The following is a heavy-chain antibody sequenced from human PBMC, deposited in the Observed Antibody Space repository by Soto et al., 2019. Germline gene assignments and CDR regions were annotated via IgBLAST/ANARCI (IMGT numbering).Heavy chain of an antibody. V-gene: IGHV4-39*01. CDR3: ASALYCRGGSCSFDP. D-gene: IGHD2-15*01. J-gene: IGHJ5*02. Sequence: SETRSLTCTVSGGSISSSSHYWGWIRQPPGKGLEWIGSIYYSGYTYYNPSLKSRVTISVDTSKNQFSLKLSSVTAADTAVYYCASALYCRGGSCSFDPSGQGTLVTVSS. CDR2: IYYSGYT. CDR1: GGSISSSSHY.